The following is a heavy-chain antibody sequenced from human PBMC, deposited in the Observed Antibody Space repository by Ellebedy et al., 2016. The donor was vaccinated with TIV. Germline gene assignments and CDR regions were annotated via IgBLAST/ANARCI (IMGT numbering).Heavy chain of an antibody. D-gene: IGHD2-15*01. V-gene: IGHV4-39*07. CDR3: AREGGVVVVAATPHNWFDP. CDR1: GGSISSSSYY. Sequence: SETLSLTXTVSGGSISSSSYYWGWIRQPPGKGLEWIGSIYYSGSTYYNPSLKSRVTISVDTSKNQFSLKLSSVTAADTAVYYCAREGGVVVVAATPHNWFDPWGQGTLVTVSS. CDR2: IYYSGST. J-gene: IGHJ5*02.